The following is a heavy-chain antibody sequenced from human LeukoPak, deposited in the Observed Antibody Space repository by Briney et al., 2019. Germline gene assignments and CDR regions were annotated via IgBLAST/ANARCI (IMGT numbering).Heavy chain of an antibody. Sequence: GGSLRLSCAASGFTFSSYAMHWVRQAPGKGLEWVAVISYDGSNKYYADSVKGRFTISRDNSKNTLYLQMNSLRAEDTAVYYCAKVNYDILTSAEWDDAFDIWGQGTMVTVSS. V-gene: IGHV3-30*04. J-gene: IGHJ3*02. CDR2: ISYDGSNK. CDR3: AKVNYDILTSAEWDDAFDI. CDR1: GFTFSSYA. D-gene: IGHD3-9*01.